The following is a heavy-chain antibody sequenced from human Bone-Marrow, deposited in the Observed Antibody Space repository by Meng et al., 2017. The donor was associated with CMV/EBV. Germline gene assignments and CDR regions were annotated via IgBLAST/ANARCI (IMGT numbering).Heavy chain of an antibody. Sequence: GESLKISCAASGFTFSTYAMHWVRQAPGKGLEWVAVISYDGNNKYYADSVKGRFTISRDSSKNTLYLQMNRLRAEDTAVYYCARLDGGYYYYYYGMDVWGQGTTVTVSS. D-gene: IGHD3-16*01. CDR1: GFTFSTYA. CDR2: ISYDGNNK. V-gene: IGHV3-30-3*01. J-gene: IGHJ6*02. CDR3: ARLDGGYYYYYYGMDV.